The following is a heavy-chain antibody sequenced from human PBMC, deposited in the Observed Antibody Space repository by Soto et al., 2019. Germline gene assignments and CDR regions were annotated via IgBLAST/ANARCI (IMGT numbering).Heavy chain of an antibody. Sequence: EVQLLESGGGLVQPGGSLTLSCAASGFTFSSFAMNWVRQAPGKGLEWVSGISGSGGSTYYADSVKGRFTISRDNSKNTLYLQMSSLRADDTAVYYCARESSGYPSDWGQGTLVTVSS. J-gene: IGHJ4*02. D-gene: IGHD3-22*01. CDR2: ISGSGGST. CDR1: GFTFSSFA. CDR3: ARESSGYPSD. V-gene: IGHV3-23*01.